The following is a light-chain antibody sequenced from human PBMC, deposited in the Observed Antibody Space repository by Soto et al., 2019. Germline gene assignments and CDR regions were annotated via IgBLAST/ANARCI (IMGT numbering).Light chain of an antibody. Sequence: QSVLTQPPSVSGAPGQRVTISCTGSSSNIGAGYDVHWYQQLPRAAPKLLIYGSSNRPSGVPDRFSGSKSGTSASLAITGLQAEDEADYYCCSYAGRSTWDVVFGGGTQLTVL. CDR1: SSNIGAGYD. V-gene: IGLV1-40*01. CDR2: GSS. J-gene: IGLJ2*01. CDR3: CSYAGRSTWDVV.